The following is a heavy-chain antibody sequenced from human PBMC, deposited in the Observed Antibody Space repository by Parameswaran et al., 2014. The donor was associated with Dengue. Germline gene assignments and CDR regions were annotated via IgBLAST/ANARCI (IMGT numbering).Heavy chain of an antibody. D-gene: IGHD2-15*01. V-gene: IGHV1-69*01. CDR3: AITSDVVVAADY. J-gene: IGHJ4*02. CDR2: IMPVFGTA. Sequence: WVRQAPGQGLEWVGGIMPVFGTAIYAQKFQGRVTISADESTSTAYMEVSSLRSEDTAMYYCAITSDVVVAADYWGQGTLVTVSS.